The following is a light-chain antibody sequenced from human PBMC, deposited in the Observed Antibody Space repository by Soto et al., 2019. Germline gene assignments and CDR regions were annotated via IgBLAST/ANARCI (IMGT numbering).Light chain of an antibody. CDR2: GAS. V-gene: IGKV3-20*01. J-gene: IGKJ1*01. CDR3: QQYGGPVPWT. CDR1: QTISRNY. Sequence: EVVLTQSPGTLSLSAGERATVSCRASQTISRNYLAWYQKKPGQAPRLLIYGASTRATGIPDRFTGSGSGTDFTLTIARLEPEDFAVYYCQQYGGPVPWTFGQGTKVDIK.